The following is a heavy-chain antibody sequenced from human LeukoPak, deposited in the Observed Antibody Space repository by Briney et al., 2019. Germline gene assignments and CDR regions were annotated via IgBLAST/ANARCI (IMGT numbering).Heavy chain of an antibody. V-gene: IGHV1-8*01. CDR3: ARGLTYCGGDCYSDY. D-gene: IGHD2-21*01. CDR1: GYTFTGYD. J-gene: IGHJ4*02. Sequence: ASVKVSCKASGYTFTGYDINWVRQATGQGLEWMGWMNPNSGNTGYAQKFQGRVTMTRNTSISTAYMELSSLRSEDTAVYYCARGLTYCGGDCYSDYWGQGTLVTVSS. CDR2: MNPNSGNT.